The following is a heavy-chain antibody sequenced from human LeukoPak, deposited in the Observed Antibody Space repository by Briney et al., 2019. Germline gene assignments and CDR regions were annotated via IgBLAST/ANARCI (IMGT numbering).Heavy chain of an antibody. Sequence: ASVKVSCKASGYTFTAYYIHWVRQAPGQGLEWMGWINPNSGGTNYAQKFQGRVTMTRDTSISTAYMELSRLRSDDTAVYYCARVAAAENYYYYYMDVWGKGTTVTVSS. J-gene: IGHJ6*03. V-gene: IGHV1-2*02. D-gene: IGHD6-13*01. CDR1: GYTFTAYY. CDR3: ARVAAAENYYYYYMDV. CDR2: INPNSGGT.